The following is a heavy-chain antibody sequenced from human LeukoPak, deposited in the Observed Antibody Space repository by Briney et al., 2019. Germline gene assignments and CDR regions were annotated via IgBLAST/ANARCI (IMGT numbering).Heavy chain of an antibody. CDR3: ARDYGYVWGSYLRFDY. CDR1: GYTFTSYG. D-gene: IGHD3-16*02. CDR2: ISAYNGNT. J-gene: IGHJ4*02. V-gene: IGHV1-18*01. Sequence: GASVKVSCKASGYTFTSYGISWVRQAPGQGLEWMGWISAYNGNTNYAQKLQGRVTMTTDTSTSTAYMELRSLRSDDTAVYYCARDYGYVWGSYLRFDYWGQGTLVTVSS.